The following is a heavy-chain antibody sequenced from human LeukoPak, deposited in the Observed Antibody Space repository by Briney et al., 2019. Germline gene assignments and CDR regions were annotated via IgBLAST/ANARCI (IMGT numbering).Heavy chain of an antibody. D-gene: IGHD6-25*01. V-gene: IGHV3-11*04. CDR1: GFTFSDNY. J-gene: IGHJ4*02. CDR2: ISNGGTTT. CDR3: ASEPRLLDH. Sequence: GGSLRLSCAASGFTFSDNYMSWIRQAPGKGLEWVSYISNGGTTTKYADSVEGRFTISRDNAKNFLYLQMNSLRAEDTAVYFCASEPRLLDHWGQATLVTVSS.